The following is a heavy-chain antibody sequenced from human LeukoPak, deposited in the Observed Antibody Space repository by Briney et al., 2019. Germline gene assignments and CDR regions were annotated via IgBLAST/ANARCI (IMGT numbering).Heavy chain of an antibody. CDR3: AKGDGYNSIPPY. D-gene: IGHD5-24*01. J-gene: IGHJ4*02. CDR2: ISGSGGST. CDR1: GFTFSSYA. V-gene: IGHV3-23*01. Sequence: PGGSLRLSCAASGFTFSSYAMSWVRQAPGKGLEWVSAISGSGGSTYYADSVKGRFTIPRDNSKNTLYLQMNSLRAEDTAVYYCAKGDGYNSIPPYWGQGTLVTVSS.